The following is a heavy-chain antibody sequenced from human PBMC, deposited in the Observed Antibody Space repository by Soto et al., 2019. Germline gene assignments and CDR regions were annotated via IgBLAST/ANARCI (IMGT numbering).Heavy chain of an antibody. V-gene: IGHV3-7*01. CDR2: INEDGSEK. J-gene: IGHJ4*02. Sequence: EVQLVESGGGLVQPGFTFSNYWMNWVRQAPGKGLEWVANINEDGSEKYYVDSAKGRFTISRDNAKNSLYLQMSSLRAEDTAVYYCARDLFDYWGQGTLVTVSS. CDR3: ARDLFDY. CDR1: FTFSNYW.